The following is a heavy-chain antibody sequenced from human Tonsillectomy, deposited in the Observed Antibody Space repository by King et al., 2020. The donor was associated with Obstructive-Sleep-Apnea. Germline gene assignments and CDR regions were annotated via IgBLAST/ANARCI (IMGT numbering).Heavy chain of an antibody. J-gene: IGHJ6*02. CDR2: ISWNSCSI. CDR1: GFTFYDYA. CDR3: AKDTGHDYGDYGSGMDV. V-gene: IGHV3-9*01. D-gene: IGHD4-17*01. Sequence: VQLVESGVGLVQPGRSLRLSCAASGFTFYDYAMHWVRQAPGKGLEWVSGISWNSCSIGYSDSVKGRFTISRDNAKNSLYLQMKSLRAEDTALYYCAKDTGHDYGDYGSGMDVWGQGTTVTVSS.